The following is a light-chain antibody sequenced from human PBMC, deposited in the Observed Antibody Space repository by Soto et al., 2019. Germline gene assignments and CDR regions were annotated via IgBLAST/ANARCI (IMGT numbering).Light chain of an antibody. CDR1: SSDIGGYKY. CDR3: CSYTSSTSLI. CDR2: DVN. Sequence: QSVLTQPASVSGSPGQSITISCTGTSSDIGGYKYVSWYQQHLGKVPKLLIFDVNNRPSGVSDRFSGSKSGNTASLTITGLQAEDEAEYYCCSYTSSTSLIFGGGTKLTVL. V-gene: IGLV2-14*03. J-gene: IGLJ2*01.